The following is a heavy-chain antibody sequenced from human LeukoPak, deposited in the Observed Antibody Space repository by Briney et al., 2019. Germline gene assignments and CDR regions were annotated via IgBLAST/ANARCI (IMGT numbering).Heavy chain of an antibody. V-gene: IGHV1-69*13. J-gene: IGHJ5*02. CDR1: GGTFSSYT. D-gene: IGHD5-12*01. Sequence: GASVKVSCKASGGTFSSYTITWVRQAPGQGLEWVGGIVPIFGTANYAQKFQGRVTVTADESTNTAYMELSSLRSEDTAVYYCARALFEWLLREEWTLWFDPWGQGTLVTVSS. CDR2: IVPIFGTA. CDR3: ARALFEWLLREEWTLWFDP.